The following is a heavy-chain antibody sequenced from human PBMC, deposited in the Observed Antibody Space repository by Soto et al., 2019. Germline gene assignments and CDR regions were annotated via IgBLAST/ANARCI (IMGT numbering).Heavy chain of an antibody. CDR1: GFTFASFT. CDR2: ISSTSTSM. CDR3: ARSAPPTHTDY. V-gene: IGHV3-48*02. Sequence: HPGGSLRLSCAASGFTFASFTMNWVRQAPGKGLEWVSYISSTSTSMKFADSVRGRFTISRDNAKNSLYLQMNSLRDEDTGVYYCARSAPPTHTDYWGQGTPVTVSS. D-gene: IGHD2-15*01. J-gene: IGHJ4*02.